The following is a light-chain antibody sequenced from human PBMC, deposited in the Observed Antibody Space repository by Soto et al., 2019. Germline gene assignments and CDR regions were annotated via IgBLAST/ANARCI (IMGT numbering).Light chain of an antibody. V-gene: IGLV2-8*01. CDR2: DVT. CDR3: SSFAGGNIYV. CDR1: SSDVGGYNY. Sequence: QSVLAQPPSASGSPGQSVTISCTGTSSDVGGYNYVSWHQQHPGKAPKLIICDVTKRPSGVPDRFSGSKSGYTASLTVSGLQAEDEADYYCSSFAGGNIYVFGTGTKVTVL. J-gene: IGLJ1*01.